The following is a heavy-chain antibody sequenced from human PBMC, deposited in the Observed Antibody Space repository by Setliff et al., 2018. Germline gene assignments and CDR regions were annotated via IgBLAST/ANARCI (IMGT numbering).Heavy chain of an antibody. CDR3: ARDRAIVVVTASGTLNY. Sequence: ASVKVSCKASGYTFTSYYMHWVRQAPGQGLEWMGIINPSGGSTSYAQKFQGRVTMTRDTSTSTVYMELSSLRSEDTAVYYCARDRAIVVVTASGTLNYWGQGTLVTVSS. V-gene: IGHV1-46*01. CDR2: INPSGGST. J-gene: IGHJ4*02. CDR1: GYTFTSYY. D-gene: IGHD2-21*02.